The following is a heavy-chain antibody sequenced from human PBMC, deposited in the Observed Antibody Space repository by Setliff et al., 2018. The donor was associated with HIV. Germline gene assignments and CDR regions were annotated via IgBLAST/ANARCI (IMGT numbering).Heavy chain of an antibody. CDR1: AGSISSGRYY. J-gene: IGHJ4*02. D-gene: IGHD1-26*01. V-gene: IGHV4-61*09. Sequence: PSETLSLTCSVSAGSISSGRYYWSWIRQPAGKGLEWIGHIYSSGSTNYNLSLKSRVTISKDTSKNQFHLNMRSVTAADSATYYCASMGAQGTHFDYWGQGTLVTVSS. CDR3: ASMGAQGTHFDY. CDR2: IYSSGST.